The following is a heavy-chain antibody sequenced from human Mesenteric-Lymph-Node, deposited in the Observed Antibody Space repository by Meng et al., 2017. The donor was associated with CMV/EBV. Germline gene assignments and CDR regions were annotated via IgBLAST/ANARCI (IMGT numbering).Heavy chain of an antibody. CDR2: ISGSGGST. V-gene: IGHV3-23*01. J-gene: IGHJ4*02. D-gene: IGHD3-22*01. CDR3: AKQGEGSYYYDSSGYYSDY. CDR1: GFIFSTYD. Sequence: GGPLRLSCAASGFIFSTYDLSWVRQAPGKGLEWVSAISGSGGSTYYADSVKGRFTISRDNSKNTLYLQMNSLRAEDTAVYYCAKQGEGSYYYDSSGYYSDYWGQGTLVTVSS.